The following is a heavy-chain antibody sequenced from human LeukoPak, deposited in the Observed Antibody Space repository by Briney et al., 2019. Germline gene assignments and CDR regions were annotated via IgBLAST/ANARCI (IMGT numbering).Heavy chain of an antibody. J-gene: IGHJ4*02. Sequence: GASVKVSCKASGYTFTGYYMHWVRQAPGQGLEWMGRINPNSGGTNYAQKFQGRVTITRDTSISTAYMELSRLRSDDTAAYYCARAPIYGSGSSTVDYWGQGTLVIVSS. CDR1: GYTFTGYY. CDR3: ARAPIYGSGSSTVDY. D-gene: IGHD3-10*01. CDR2: INPNSGGT. V-gene: IGHV1-2*06.